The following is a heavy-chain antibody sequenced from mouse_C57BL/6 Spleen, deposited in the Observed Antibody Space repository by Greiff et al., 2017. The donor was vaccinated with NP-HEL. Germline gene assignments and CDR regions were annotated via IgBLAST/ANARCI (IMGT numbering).Heavy chain of an antibody. Sequence: VQLQQPGAELVMPGASVKLSCKASGYTFTSYWMHWVKQRPGQGLEWIGEIDPSDSYTNYNHKFKGKSTLTVDKSSSTAYMQLSSLTSEDSAVYYCARTALYYAMDYWGQGTSVTVSS. J-gene: IGHJ4*01. D-gene: IGHD3-1*01. V-gene: IGHV1-69*01. CDR1: GYTFTSYW. CDR3: ARTALYYAMDY. CDR2: IDPSDSYT.